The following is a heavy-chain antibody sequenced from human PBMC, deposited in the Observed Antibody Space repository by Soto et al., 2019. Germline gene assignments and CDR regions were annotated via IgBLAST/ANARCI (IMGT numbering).Heavy chain of an antibody. D-gene: IGHD1-26*01. J-gene: IGHJ4*02. CDR3: AREGGGYRFDY. V-gene: IGHV4-59*01. Sequence: QVRLQESGPGLVKPSETLSLTCAVSGTSFGTYYWSWIRQPPGKGLEWIGYIFYSGHLKYNPSLKSRRTISVDPPKHQISLRLTSVTAADPAVYYCAREGGGYRFDYWGQGALVTVSS. CDR2: IFYSGHL. CDR1: GTSFGTYY.